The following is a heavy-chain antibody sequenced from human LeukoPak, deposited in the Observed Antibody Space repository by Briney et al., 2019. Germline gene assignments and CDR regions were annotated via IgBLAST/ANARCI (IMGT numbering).Heavy chain of an antibody. D-gene: IGHD3-3*01. V-gene: IGHV3-23*01. CDR1: GFTFSNSA. J-gene: IGHJ5*02. Sequence: PGGSLRLSCAASGFTFSNSAMGWVRQAPGKGLEWVSAISTGDGSTYYADAVKGRFTISRDNSKNTLYLQMNSLRAEDTAVYYCARAVDFWSGYPQPNWFDPWGQGTLVTVSS. CDR2: ISTGDGST. CDR3: ARAVDFWSGYPQPNWFDP.